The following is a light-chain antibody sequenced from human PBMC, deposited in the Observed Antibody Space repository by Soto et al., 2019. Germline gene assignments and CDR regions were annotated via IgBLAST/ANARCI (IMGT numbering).Light chain of an antibody. CDR2: AAS. J-gene: IGKJ1*01. Sequence: AIRMTQSPSSFSASTGDRVTITCRASQGISSYLAWYQQKPGKAPKLLIYAASTLQSGVPSRFSGSGSGTVFTLTISCLQSEDFATYYCPQYYSYPRTFGQGTKVEIK. V-gene: IGKV1-8*01. CDR3: PQYYSYPRT. CDR1: QGISSY.